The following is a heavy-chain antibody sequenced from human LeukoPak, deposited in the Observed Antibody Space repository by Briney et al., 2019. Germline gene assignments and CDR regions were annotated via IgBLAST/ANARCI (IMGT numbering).Heavy chain of an antibody. CDR2: IRYDGNEK. J-gene: IGHJ5*02. D-gene: IGHD1-26*01. Sequence: GGSLRLSCGASGFTFSSHWMSWVRQTPGKGLEWVANIRYDGNEKLFVDSVKGRFTISRYNAKNSLYLQMNSLRAEDTAVYYCAREAGATTNWFDPWGQGTLVTVSS. CDR1: GFTFSSHW. V-gene: IGHV3-7*03. CDR3: AREAGATTNWFDP.